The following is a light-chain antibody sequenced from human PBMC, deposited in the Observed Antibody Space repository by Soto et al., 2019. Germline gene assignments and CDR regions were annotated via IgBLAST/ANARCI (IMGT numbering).Light chain of an antibody. V-gene: IGKV3-11*01. CDR2: DAS. Sequence: DIVLTQSPATLSVSPGEGATLSCRASQSVSSYLAWYQQKPGQAPRLLIYDASNRATGIPARFSGSGSGTDFTLTISSLEPEDFAVYYCQQRSNWPTLGQGTKVDIK. CDR3: QQRSNWPT. CDR1: QSVSSY. J-gene: IGKJ1*01.